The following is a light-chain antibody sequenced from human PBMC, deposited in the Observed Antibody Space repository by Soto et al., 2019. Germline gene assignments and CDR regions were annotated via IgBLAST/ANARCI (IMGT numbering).Light chain of an antibody. CDR3: QKYNSYPWT. Sequence: DIQMTQSPSTLSASVGDRVTITCRASQSISSWSAWYQQKPGKAPKLLIYDASSLEGGVPSRFSGSGSGTEFTLTISSLQPDDFATYYCQKYNSYPWTFGQGTKVEIK. V-gene: IGKV1-5*01. J-gene: IGKJ1*01. CDR1: QSISSW. CDR2: DAS.